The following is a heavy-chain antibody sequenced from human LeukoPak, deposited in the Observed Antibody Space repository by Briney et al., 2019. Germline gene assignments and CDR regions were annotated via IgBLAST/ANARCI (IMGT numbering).Heavy chain of an antibody. CDR2: INGYNGYT. CDR3: ARNTSTTHYDY. CDR1: GYTFTTFG. Sequence: ASVTVSCKTSGYTFTTFGITRVRQAPGQGLEWMGWINGYNGYTNYAQRFQGRVSMTTDTSTSTAYMELGSLSSDDTAVYYCARNTSTTHYDYWGQGTLVTVSS. D-gene: IGHD2-15*01. J-gene: IGHJ4*02. V-gene: IGHV1-18*01.